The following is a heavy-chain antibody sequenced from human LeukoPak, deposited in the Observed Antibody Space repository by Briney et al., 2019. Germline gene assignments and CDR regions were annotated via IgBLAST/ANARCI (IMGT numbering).Heavy chain of an antibody. J-gene: IGHJ6*03. CDR3: ASASYRRSYYYYMDV. Sequence: ASVKVSCKASGGTFSSYAISWVRQAPGHGLEWMGGIIPIFGTANYAQKFQGRVTITADESTSTAYMELSSLRSEDTAVYYCASASYRRSYYYYMDVWGKGTTVTISS. CDR2: IIPIFGTA. D-gene: IGHD3-16*02. CDR1: GGTFSSYA. V-gene: IGHV1-69*13.